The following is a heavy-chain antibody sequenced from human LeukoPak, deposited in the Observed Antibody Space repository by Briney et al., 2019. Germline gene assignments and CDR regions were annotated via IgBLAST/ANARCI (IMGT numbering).Heavy chain of an antibody. D-gene: IGHD6-13*01. V-gene: IGHV4-59*01. Sequence: SETLSLTCTVSGGSIGTYYGSWVRQPPGKGLEWIAYIYYSGITKYNPSLKSRVTISVDSSKNQFSLRLSSVTAADTAVYYCARACVFASAPGAYYLDLGGQGTLVTVSS. J-gene: IGHJ4*02. CDR1: GGSIGTYY. CDR3: ARACVFASAPGAYYLDL. CDR2: IYYSGIT.